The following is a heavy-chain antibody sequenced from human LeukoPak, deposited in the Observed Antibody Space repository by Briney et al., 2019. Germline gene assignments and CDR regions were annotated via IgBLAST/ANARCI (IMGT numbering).Heavy chain of an antibody. D-gene: IGHD3-3*01. CDR3: ARVLHDFWSGYRDYFDY. V-gene: IGHV4-4*07. CDR2: IYTSGNT. CDR1: GGSISSYY. Sequence: PSETLSLTCTVSGGSISSYYWSWIRQPAGKGLEWIGRIYTSGNTNYNPSLKSRVTMSVDTSKNQFSLKLSSVTAADTAVYYCARVLHDFWSGYRDYFDYWGQGTLVTVSS. J-gene: IGHJ4*02.